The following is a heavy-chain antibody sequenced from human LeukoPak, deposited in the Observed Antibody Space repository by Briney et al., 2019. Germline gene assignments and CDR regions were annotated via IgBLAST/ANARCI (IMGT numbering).Heavy chain of an antibody. CDR3: ARAWPYYYSGMDV. Sequence: SETLSLTCTVSGVSISSYYWSWIRQPPGRGLEWIGYIYYSGSTNYNPSLKSRVTISVDTSKNQFSLKLSSVTAADTAVYYCARAWPYYYSGMDVWGKGTTVTVS. D-gene: IGHD5-24*01. CDR1: GVSISSYY. J-gene: IGHJ6*04. CDR2: IYYSGST. V-gene: IGHV4-59*01.